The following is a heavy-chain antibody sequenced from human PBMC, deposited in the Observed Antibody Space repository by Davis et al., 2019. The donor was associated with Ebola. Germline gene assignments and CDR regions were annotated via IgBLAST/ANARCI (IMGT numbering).Heavy chain of an antibody. CDR3: ARKQLVFSAGWYFDL. CDR1: GFTVSYNE. D-gene: IGHD6-6*01. CDR2: IKQDGSEK. Sequence: GESLKISCAASGFTVSYNEMSWVRQAPGKGLEWVANIKQDGSEKYYVDSVKGRFTISRDNAKNSLYLQMNSLRAEDTAVYYCARKQLVFSAGWYFDLWGRGTLVTVSS. V-gene: IGHV3-7*01. J-gene: IGHJ2*01.